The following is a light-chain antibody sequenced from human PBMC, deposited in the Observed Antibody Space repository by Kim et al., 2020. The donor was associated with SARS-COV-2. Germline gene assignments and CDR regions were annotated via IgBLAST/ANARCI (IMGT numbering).Light chain of an antibody. Sequence: GQWVTIACSGSSSTIGSNTVNWYQRFPGTAPQLLIDTDDRRPSGVSDRVSCSKSGTSASLAISALRSEDEADYYCATWDDSLDVWMFGGGTQLTVL. CDR2: TDD. CDR3: ATWDDSLDVWM. CDR1: SSTIGSNT. V-gene: IGLV1-44*01. J-gene: IGLJ3*02.